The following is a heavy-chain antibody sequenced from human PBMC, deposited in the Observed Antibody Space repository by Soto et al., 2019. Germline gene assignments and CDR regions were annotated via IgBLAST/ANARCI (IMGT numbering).Heavy chain of an antibody. CDR3: ARAACSSTRCYNYYAYGMDV. CDR1: GYTFTTYS. J-gene: IGHJ6*02. V-gene: IGHV1-3*01. Sequence: QVQLVQSGPEMKKPGASVKLSCKASGYTFTTYSMHWVRQAPGQRLEWMGWIHAGNGNTEQSQKFQGRVTITRDTVASTDYLELGSLRSEDTAVYYCARAACSSTRCYNYYAYGMDVWGQGTAVTVS. D-gene: IGHD2-2*01. CDR2: IHAGNGNT.